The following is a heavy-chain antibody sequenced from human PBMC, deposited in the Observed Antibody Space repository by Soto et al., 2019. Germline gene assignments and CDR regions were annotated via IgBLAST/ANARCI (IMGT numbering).Heavy chain of an antibody. J-gene: IGHJ4*02. CDR2: IRSKANSYAT. V-gene: IGHV3-73*01. CDR3: TSPNFDCGGDCYPIDY. CDR1: GFTFSGSA. Sequence: GGSLRLSCAASGFTFSGSAMHWVRQASGKGLEWVGRIRSKANSYATAYAASMKGRFTISREDSKNTAYLQMNSLKTEDTVVDYCTSPNFDCGGDCYPIDYWGQGTLVTVSS. D-gene: IGHD2-21*02.